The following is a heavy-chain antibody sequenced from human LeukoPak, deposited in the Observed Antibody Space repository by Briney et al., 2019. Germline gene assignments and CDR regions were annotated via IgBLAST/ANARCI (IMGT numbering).Heavy chain of an antibody. CDR2: IATDGTIT. CDR1: GFAFSNHY. CDR3: VRGTTAWNGMDV. D-gene: IGHD2-21*02. V-gene: IGHV3-74*01. Sequence: GGSLRLSCAASGFAFSNHYMHWVRQLPGKGLVSISRIATDGTITNYADSVKGRFTISRDNAKNTLYLQMSSLGVEDTAVYYCVRGTTAWNGMDVWGQGTTVTVSS. J-gene: IGHJ6*02.